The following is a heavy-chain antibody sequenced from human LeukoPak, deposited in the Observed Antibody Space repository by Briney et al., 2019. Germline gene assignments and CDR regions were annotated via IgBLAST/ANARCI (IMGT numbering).Heavy chain of an antibody. CDR2: IYTSGST. J-gene: IGHJ6*03. CDR1: GGSISNYY. CDR3: ARRFYSNYEAYSYYYMDV. D-gene: IGHD4-11*01. V-gene: IGHV4-4*09. Sequence: SETLSLTCTVSGGSISNYYWSWIRQPPGKGLEWIGYIYTSGSTNYNPSLKSRVTISVDTSKNQFSLKLSSVTAADTAVYYCARRFYSNYEAYSYYYMDVWGKGTTVTVSS.